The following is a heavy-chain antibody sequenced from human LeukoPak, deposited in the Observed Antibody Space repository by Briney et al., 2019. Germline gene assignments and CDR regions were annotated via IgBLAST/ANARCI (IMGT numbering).Heavy chain of an antibody. CDR3: VRDVWGDRDSYLDF. V-gene: IGHV3-74*01. CDR1: GFTFSSYW. Sequence: GGSLRLSCAASGFTFSSYWMHWVRQAPGKGPVWVARINTDGRSTSYADSVKGRFTISRDNAQNTLYLQMSSQRAEDTAVYYCVRDVWGDRDSYLDFWGQGTLVTVSS. CDR2: INTDGRST. D-gene: IGHD2-21*01. J-gene: IGHJ4*02.